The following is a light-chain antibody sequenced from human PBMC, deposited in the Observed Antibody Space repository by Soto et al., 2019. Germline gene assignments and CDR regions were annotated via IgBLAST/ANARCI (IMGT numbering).Light chain of an antibody. J-gene: IGKJ1*01. CDR2: DAS. CDR3: QQRSNWPGT. V-gene: IGKV3-11*01. CDR1: QSVSSY. Sequence: IVMTQSPATLSVSPGGRATLSCRASQSVSSYLAWYQQKPGQAPRLLIYDASNRATGIPARFSGSGSGTDFTLTISSLEPEDFAVYYCQQRSNWPGTFGQGTKVDI.